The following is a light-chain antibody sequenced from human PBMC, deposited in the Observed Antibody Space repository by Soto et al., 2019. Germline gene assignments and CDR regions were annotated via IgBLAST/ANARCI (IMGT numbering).Light chain of an antibody. CDR2: NAS. CDR1: QSISRY. J-gene: IGKJ1*01. CDR3: QQSYSAPWT. Sequence: QFPQCNSSLSAYVGVGGTITCRASQSISRYLHWYQQKPGKAPNLLIYNASNLQSGVPSRFSGSGSGTDFTLTISSLQPEDFATYYCQQSYSAPWTFGQGTKVDIK. V-gene: IGKV1-39*01.